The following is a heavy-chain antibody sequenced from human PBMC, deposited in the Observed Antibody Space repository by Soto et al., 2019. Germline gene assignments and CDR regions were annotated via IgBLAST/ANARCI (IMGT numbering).Heavy chain of an antibody. V-gene: IGHV1-46*01. Sequence: ASGTVSCTAPGSTFATSGITWVRQAPGHGLEWMGVINPNGGSTRFAQKFQGRVTMTSDTSTSTVYMELRGLTSEDTAVYYCARSTGGVVGIIIEGTNWFAPWGQGTLVTFPS. J-gene: IGHJ5*02. CDR3: ARSTGGVVGIIIEGTNWFAP. CDR1: GSTFATSG. CDR2: INPNGGST. D-gene: IGHD3-16*01.